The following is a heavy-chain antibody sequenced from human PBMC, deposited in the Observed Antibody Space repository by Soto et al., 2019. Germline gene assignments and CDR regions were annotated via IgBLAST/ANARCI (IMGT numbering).Heavy chain of an antibody. CDR3: ARTGSPVVYYYGMDV. J-gene: IGHJ6*02. D-gene: IGHD2-15*01. CDR1: GGTFSSYA. Sequence: SVKVSCKASGGTFSSYAISWVRQAPGQGLEWMGGIIPIFGTANYAQKFQGRVTITADESTSTVYMELSSLRSEDTAVYYCARTGSPVVYYYGMDVWGQGTTVTVSS. V-gene: IGHV1-69*13. CDR2: IIPIFGTA.